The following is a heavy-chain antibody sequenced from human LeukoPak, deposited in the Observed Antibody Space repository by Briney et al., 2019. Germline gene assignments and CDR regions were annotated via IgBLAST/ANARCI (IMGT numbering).Heavy chain of an antibody. V-gene: IGHV3-33*06. CDR3: AKETYYYDSSGYGGPFDY. J-gene: IGHJ4*02. D-gene: IGHD3-22*01. CDR2: IWYDGSNK. CDR1: GFTFSSYG. Sequence: GGSLRLSCAASGFTFSSYGMHWVRQAPGKGLEWVAVIWYDGSNKYYADSVKGRFTISRDNSKNTLYLQMNSLRAEDTAVYYCAKETYYYDSSGYGGPFDYWGQGTLVTVSS.